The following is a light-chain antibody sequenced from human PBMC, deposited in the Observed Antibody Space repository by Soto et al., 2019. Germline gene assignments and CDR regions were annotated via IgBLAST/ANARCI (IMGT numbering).Light chain of an antibody. CDR3: QSYDSSLSALYV. J-gene: IGLJ1*01. V-gene: IGLV1-40*01. CDR2: DNN. CDR1: SSNIGAGYE. Sequence: QSVLTQPPAVSGAPGQRVTISYTGSSSNIGAGYEVNWYQHLPGTAPKLLIYDNNNRPSGVPDRFSGSKSGTSASLAITGLQAEDEAEYYCQSYDSSLSALYVFGTGTKVTVL.